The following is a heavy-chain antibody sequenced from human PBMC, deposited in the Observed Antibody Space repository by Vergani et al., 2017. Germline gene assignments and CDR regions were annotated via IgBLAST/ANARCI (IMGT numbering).Heavy chain of an antibody. J-gene: IGHJ6*02. Sequence: EVQLVESGGGLVKPGGSLRLSCAASGFTFSNAWMSWVRQAPGKGLEWVGRIKSKTDGGTTDYAAPVKGRFTISRDKSKNTLYLQMNSLRAEDTAVYYCAKGDSSSWAYYYYGMDVWGQGTTVTVSS. CDR3: AKGDSSSWAYYYYGMDV. CDR1: GFTFSNAW. CDR2: IKSKTDGGTT. V-gene: IGHV3-15*01. D-gene: IGHD6-13*01.